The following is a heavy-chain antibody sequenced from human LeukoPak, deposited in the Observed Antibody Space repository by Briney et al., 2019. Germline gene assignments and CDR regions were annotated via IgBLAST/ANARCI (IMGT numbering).Heavy chain of an antibody. V-gene: IGHV4-38-2*02. CDR2: IYHSGNT. D-gene: IGHD4-17*01. J-gene: IGHJ5*02. Sequence: SETLSLTCSVSDYSISSDYYWGWIRQPPGKGLEWIGTIYHSGNTYYNPSLKSRVTISVDTSKNQFSLKLSSVTAADTAVYYCAREAYGDDGGWFDPWGQGTLVTVSS. CDR1: DYSISSDYY. CDR3: AREAYGDDGGWFDP.